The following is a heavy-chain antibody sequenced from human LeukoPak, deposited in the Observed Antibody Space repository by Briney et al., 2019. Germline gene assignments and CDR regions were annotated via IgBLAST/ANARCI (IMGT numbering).Heavy chain of an antibody. V-gene: IGHV3-23*01. J-gene: IGHJ4*02. Sequence: GGSLRLSCAASGFTFSSYAMGWVRQAPGKGLEWVSVISNSGGSTFYADSVKGRFTISRDNSKNTLYLQMNSLRAEDTAVYYCAKRASGSGTSLYYFDYWGLGTLVTVSS. CDR2: ISNSGGST. CDR1: GFTFSSYA. CDR3: AKRASGSGTSLYYFDY. D-gene: IGHD3-10*01.